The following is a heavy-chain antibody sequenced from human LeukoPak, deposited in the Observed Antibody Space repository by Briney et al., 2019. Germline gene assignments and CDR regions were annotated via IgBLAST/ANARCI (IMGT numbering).Heavy chain of an antibody. CDR3: ATGYSSSWYIDY. D-gene: IGHD6-13*01. CDR2: FDPEDGET. CDR1: GYTLTGLS. V-gene: IGHV1-24*01. Sequence: ASVKVSCKVSGYTLTGLSMHWVGQAPGKGLEWMGGFDPEDGETIYAQKFQGRVTMTEDTSTDTAYMELSSLRSEDTAVYYCATGYSSSWYIDYWGQGTLVTVSS. J-gene: IGHJ4*02.